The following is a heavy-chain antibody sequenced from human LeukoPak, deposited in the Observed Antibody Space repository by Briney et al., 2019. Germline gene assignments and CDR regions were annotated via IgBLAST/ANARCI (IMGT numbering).Heavy chain of an antibody. J-gene: IGHJ4*02. V-gene: IGHV3-21*04. CDR3: AGAPGGDSYYFDY. D-gene: IGHD2-21*02. Sequence: GGSLRLSCAASGFTFSSYSMNWVRQAPGKGLEWVSSISSSSSYIYYADSVKGRFTISRDNAKNSLSLQMNSLRAEDTAVYYCAGAPGGDSYYFDYWGQGTLVTVSS. CDR1: GFTFSSYS. CDR2: ISSSSSYI.